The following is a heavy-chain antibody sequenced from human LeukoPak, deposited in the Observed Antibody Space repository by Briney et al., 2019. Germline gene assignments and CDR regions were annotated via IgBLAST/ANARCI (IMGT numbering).Heavy chain of an antibody. CDR3: AKAEPLLSGSYAN. V-gene: IGHV3-33*05. J-gene: IGHJ4*02. CDR2: ILYDGVNR. D-gene: IGHD1-26*01. Sequence: PSGESLRLSCVASGFSFSSYGMHWVRQAPGKGLEWVAGILYDGVNRYYANSVKGRFTISRDNSKNTLYLQMNSLRAEDTAVYYCAKAEPLLSGSYANWGQGTLVTVSS. CDR1: GFSFSSYG.